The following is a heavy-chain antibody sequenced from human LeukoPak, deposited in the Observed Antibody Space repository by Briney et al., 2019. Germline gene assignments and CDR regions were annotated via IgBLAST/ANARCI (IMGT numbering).Heavy chain of an antibody. CDR3: VRSVGSDWGHFDL. Sequence: PGRSLRLSCAASGFNFDQYAMCWVRQAPGKGLEWVTGITWNSGTIDYADSVKGRFTISRDNAKSSLYLQMNSLRSEDTALYYCVRSVGSDWGHFDLRGQGTLVTVSS. CDR1: GFNFDQYA. J-gene: IGHJ4*02. V-gene: IGHV3-9*01. CDR2: ITWNSGTI. D-gene: IGHD7-27*01.